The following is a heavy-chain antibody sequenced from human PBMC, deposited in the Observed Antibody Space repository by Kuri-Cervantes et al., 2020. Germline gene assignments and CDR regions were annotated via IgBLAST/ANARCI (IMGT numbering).Heavy chain of an antibody. CDR2: ISSSSSYI. Sequence: GESLKISCAASGFTFDDYAMHWVRQAPGKGLEWVSSISSSSSYIYYADSVKGRFTISRDNAKNSLYLQMNSLRAEDTAVYYCARDRYFPTYYYGSGRVTADYWGQGTLVTVSS. J-gene: IGHJ4*02. D-gene: IGHD3-10*01. CDR3: ARDRYFPTYYYGSGRVTADY. CDR1: GFTFDDYA. V-gene: IGHV3-21*04.